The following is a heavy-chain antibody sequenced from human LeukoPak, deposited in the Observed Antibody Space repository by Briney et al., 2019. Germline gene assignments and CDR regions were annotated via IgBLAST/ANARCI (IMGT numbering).Heavy chain of an antibody. Sequence: GESLKISCKGSGYSFTSYWIGWVRQMPGKGLEWTGIIYPGDSDTRYSPSFQGQVTISADKSISTAYLQWSSLKASDTAMYYCARHIEDPGSYYYGMDVWGQGTTVTVSS. J-gene: IGHJ6*02. V-gene: IGHV5-51*01. CDR3: ARHIEDPGSYYYGMDV. D-gene: IGHD3-10*01. CDR2: IYPGDSDT. CDR1: GYSFTSYW.